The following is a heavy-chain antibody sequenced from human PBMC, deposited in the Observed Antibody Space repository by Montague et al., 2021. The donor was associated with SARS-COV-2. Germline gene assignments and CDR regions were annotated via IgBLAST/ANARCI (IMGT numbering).Heavy chain of an antibody. D-gene: IGHD3-3*02. CDR3: ARLSHKMTEAAFDI. CDR2: IYYSGST. J-gene: IGHJ3*02. V-gene: IGHV4-59*08. Sequence: SETLSLTCTVSGGSISGYYWSWIRQPPGKGLEWIGYIYYSGSTNYNPSLKSRVTISVDTSKNQFSLKLSSVTAADTAVYYCARLSHKMTEAAFDIWDQGTMVTVSS. CDR1: GGSISGYY.